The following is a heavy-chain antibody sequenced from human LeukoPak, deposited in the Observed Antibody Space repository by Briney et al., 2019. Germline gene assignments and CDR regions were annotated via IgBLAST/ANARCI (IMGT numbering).Heavy chain of an antibody. CDR1: GFIFGGYW. J-gene: IGHJ4*02. Sequence: GGSLRLSCAASGFIFGGYWMSWVRQAPGRGLEWVANTNPDGSIKYYVDSVNGRFTVSRDNAKNSLYLQMNSLRAEDTAVYYCVSGFLQWLYWGPGTLVTVSS. CDR3: VSGFLQWLY. V-gene: IGHV3-7*01. D-gene: IGHD3-3*01. CDR2: TNPDGSIK.